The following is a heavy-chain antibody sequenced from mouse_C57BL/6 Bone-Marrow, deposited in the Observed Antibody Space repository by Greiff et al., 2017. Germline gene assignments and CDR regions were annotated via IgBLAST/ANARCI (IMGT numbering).Heavy chain of an antibody. CDR2: IDPEDGET. V-gene: IGHV14-2*01. J-gene: IGHJ4*01. CDR3: ARTYYSNYDAMDY. D-gene: IGHD2-5*01. Sequence: VQLKESGAELVKPGASVKLSCTASGFNIKDYYMHWVKQRTEQGLEWIGRIDPEDGETKYAPNFQGKATITADTSSNTAYLQLSSLTSEDTAVYYGARTYYSNYDAMDYWGQGTAVTVSS. CDR1: GFNIKDYY.